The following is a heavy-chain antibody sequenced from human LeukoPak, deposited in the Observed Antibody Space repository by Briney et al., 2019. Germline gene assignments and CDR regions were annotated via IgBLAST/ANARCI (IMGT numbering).Heavy chain of an antibody. J-gene: IGHJ4*02. V-gene: IGHV3-30-3*02. CDR3: AKLIRNPGNYYFDY. CDR1: GFTFSSYA. Sequence: GRSLRLSCAASGFTFSSYAMHWVRQAPGKGLEWVAVISYDGSNKYYADSVKGRFTISRDNSKNTLYLQMNSLRAEDTAVYYCAKLIRNPGNYYFDYWGQGTLVTVSS. D-gene: IGHD1-14*01. CDR2: ISYDGSNK.